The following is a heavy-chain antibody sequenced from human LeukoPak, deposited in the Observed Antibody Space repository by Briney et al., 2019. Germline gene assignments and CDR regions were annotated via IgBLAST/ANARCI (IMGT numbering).Heavy chain of an antibody. J-gene: IGHJ4*02. CDR3: ATPSLYCSSTSCPFDY. CDR2: FDPEDGET. CDR1: GYTLTELS. V-gene: IGHV1-24*01. Sequence: ASVNVSCKVSGYTLTELSMHWVRQAPGKGLEWMGGFDPEDGETIYAQKFQGRVTMTEDTSTDTAHMELSSLRSEDTAVYYCATPSLYCSSTSCPFDYWGQGTLVTVSS. D-gene: IGHD2-2*01.